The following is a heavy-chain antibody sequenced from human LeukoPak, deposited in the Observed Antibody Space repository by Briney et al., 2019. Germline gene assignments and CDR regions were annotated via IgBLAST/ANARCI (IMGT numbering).Heavy chain of an antibody. CDR2: INPNSGGT. D-gene: IGHD1-26*01. CDR1: GYTFTGYY. V-gene: IGHV1-2*02. CDR3: ARDVSYPEYFDY. J-gene: IGHJ4*02. Sequence: ASVKVSCKASGYTFTGYYMHWVRQAPGQGLEWMGWINPNSGGTNYAQKFQGRVTLTRDTSISTAYMELSRLRSDDTAVYYCARDVSYPEYFDYWGQGTLVTVSS.